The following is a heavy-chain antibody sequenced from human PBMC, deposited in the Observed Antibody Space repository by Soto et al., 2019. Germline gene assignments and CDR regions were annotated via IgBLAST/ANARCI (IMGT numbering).Heavy chain of an antibody. V-gene: IGHV3-11*01. CDR3: ARDVESKYYYYYGMDV. J-gene: IGHJ6*02. CDR1: GFTFSDYY. CDR2: ISSSGSTI. Sequence: PGGSLRLSCAASGFTFSDYYMSWIRQAPGKGLEWVSYISSSGSTIYYADSVKGRFTISSDNAKNSLYLQMNSLRAEDTAVYYCARDVESKYYYYYGMDVWGQGTTVTVSS.